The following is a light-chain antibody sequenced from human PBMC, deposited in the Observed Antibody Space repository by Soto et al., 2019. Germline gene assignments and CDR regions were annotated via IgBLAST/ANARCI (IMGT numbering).Light chain of an antibody. Sequence: DIQMTQSPSTLSASVGDRVTITCRARQSISSWLAWYQQKPGKAPKLLIYKASSLESGVQSRFSGSGSGTEFTLTISSLQPDDFATYYCQQYNSYWTFGQGTKVEIK. J-gene: IGKJ1*01. V-gene: IGKV1-5*03. CDR2: KAS. CDR3: QQYNSYWT. CDR1: QSISSW.